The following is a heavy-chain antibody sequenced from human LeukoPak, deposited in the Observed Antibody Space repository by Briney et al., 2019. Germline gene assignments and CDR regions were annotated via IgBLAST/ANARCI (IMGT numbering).Heavy chain of an antibody. CDR3: AGELRGDYFDY. D-gene: IGHD1-26*01. V-gene: IGHV1-69*13. J-gene: IGHJ4*02. CDR2: IIPIFGTA. Sequence: ASVKVSCKASGGTFSSYAISWVRQAPGQGLEWMGGIIPIFGTANYAQKFQGRVTITADESTSTAYMELSSLRSEDTPVYYCAGELRGDYFDYWGQGTLVTVSS. CDR1: GGTFSSYA.